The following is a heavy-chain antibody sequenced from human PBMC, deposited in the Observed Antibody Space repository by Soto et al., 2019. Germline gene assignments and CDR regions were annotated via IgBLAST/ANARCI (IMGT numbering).Heavy chain of an antibody. J-gene: IGHJ3*02. CDR3: AGRSDTAMVTTYAALDAFDI. V-gene: IGHV5-10-1*01. Sequence: PGESLKISCKGSGYSFTSYWISWVRQMPGKGLEWMGRIDPSDSYTNYSPSFQGHVTISADKSISTAYLQWSCLKASDTAMYYCAGRSDTAMVTTYAALDAFDIWGQGTMVTVSS. D-gene: IGHD5-18*01. CDR1: GYSFTSYW. CDR2: IDPSDSYT.